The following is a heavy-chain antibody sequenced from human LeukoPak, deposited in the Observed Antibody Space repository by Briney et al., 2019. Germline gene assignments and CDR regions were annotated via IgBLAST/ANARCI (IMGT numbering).Heavy chain of an antibody. CDR1: GGAISTYY. J-gene: IGHJ1*01. CDR2: IYYTGST. D-gene: IGHD6-19*01. CDR3: ARAQGYSSGWDFQH. V-gene: IGHV4-59*01. Sequence: SETLSLTCTVSGGAISTYYWSWIRQTPGMGLEWVGYIYYTGSTNYNPSLKSRVTISVDASKNQFSLKMSSMTAADTAVYYCARAQGYSSGWDFQHWGQGTLVTVSS.